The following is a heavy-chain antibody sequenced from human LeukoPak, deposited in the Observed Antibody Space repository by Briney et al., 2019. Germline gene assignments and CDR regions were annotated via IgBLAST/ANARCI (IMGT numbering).Heavy chain of an antibody. V-gene: IGHV3-7*03. CDR2: IKNDGREE. Sequence: GGSLRLSCAVTGFTFSKYYMTWIRQAPGKGLEWVANIKNDGREEYYADSVKGRFTISRDNAKNSLYLQMNTLRAEDTAVYYCARARLGGPDYWGQGTLVTVSS. J-gene: IGHJ4*02. D-gene: IGHD4-23*01. CDR3: ARARLGGPDY. CDR1: GFTFSKYY.